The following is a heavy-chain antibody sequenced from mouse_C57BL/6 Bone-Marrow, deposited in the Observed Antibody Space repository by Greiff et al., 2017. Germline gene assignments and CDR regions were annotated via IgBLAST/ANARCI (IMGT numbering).Heavy chain of an antibody. CDR3: ARRALDYYGSSFLMDY. CDR2: IYWDDDK. Sequence: QVQLKESGPGILQSSQTLSLTCSFSGFSLSTSGMGVSWIRQPSGKGLEWLAHIYWDDDKRYNPSLKSRLTISKDTSRNQVFLKITSVDTADTATYYCARRALDYYGSSFLMDYWGQGTSVTVSS. D-gene: IGHD1-1*01. V-gene: IGHV8-12*01. J-gene: IGHJ4*01. CDR1: GFSLSTSGMG.